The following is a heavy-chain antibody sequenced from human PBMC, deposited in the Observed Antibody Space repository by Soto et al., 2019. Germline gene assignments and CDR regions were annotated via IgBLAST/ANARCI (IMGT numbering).Heavy chain of an antibody. J-gene: IGHJ6*03. D-gene: IGHD2-2*01. V-gene: IGHV4-31*03. Sequence: QVQLQESGPGLVKPSQTLSLTCTVSGGSISSGGYYWSWIRQHPGKGLEWIGYIYYSGSTYYNPCLKSRVTISVDTSKNQFSLKLSSVTAADTAVYYCARSPDIVVVPAARPSYYMDVWGKGTTVTVSS. CDR3: ARSPDIVVVPAARPSYYMDV. CDR1: GGSISSGGYY. CDR2: IYYSGST.